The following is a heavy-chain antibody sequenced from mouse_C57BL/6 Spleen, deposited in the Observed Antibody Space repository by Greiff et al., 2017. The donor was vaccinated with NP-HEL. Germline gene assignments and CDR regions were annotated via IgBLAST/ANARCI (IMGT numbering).Heavy chain of an antibody. J-gene: IGHJ1*03. D-gene: IGHD1-1*01. V-gene: IGHV1-53*01. Sequence: QVQLQQPGPELVKPGASVKLSCKASGYTFTSYWMHWVKQRPGQGLEWIGNINPSNGGTNYNEKFKSKATLTVDKSSSTAYMQLSSLTSEDSAVYYCARGNYYGTPYFDVWGTGTTVTVSS. CDR2: INPSNGGT. CDR1: GYTFTSYW. CDR3: ARGNYYGTPYFDV.